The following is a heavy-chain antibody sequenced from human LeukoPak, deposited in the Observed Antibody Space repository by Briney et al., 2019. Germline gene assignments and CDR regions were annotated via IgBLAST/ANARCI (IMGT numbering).Heavy chain of an antibody. CDR2: IYTSGST. V-gene: IGHV4-61*02. CDR3: ASNRQDIVVVPATYAFDI. CDR1: GGSISSGSYY. J-gene: IGHJ3*02. Sequence: SETLSLTCTVSGGSISSGSYYWSWIRQPAGKGLEWIGRIYTSGSTNYNPSLKSRVTISVDTSKDQFSLKLSSVTAADTAVYYCASNRQDIVVVPATYAFDIWGQGTMVTVSS. D-gene: IGHD2-2*01.